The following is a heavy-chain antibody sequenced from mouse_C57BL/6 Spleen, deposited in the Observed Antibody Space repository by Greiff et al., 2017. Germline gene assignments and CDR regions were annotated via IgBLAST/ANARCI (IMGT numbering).Heavy chain of an antibody. Sequence: EVQLQQSGPELVKPGASVKISCKASGYTFTDYYMNWVKHSHGKSLEWIGDINPNNGGTSYNQKFKGKATLTVDKSSSTAYMELRSLTSEDSAVYYCASLYYDYEAYWGQGTLVTVSA. CDR2: INPNNGGT. CDR1: GYTFTDYY. J-gene: IGHJ3*01. CDR3: ASLYYDYEAY. D-gene: IGHD2-4*01. V-gene: IGHV1-26*01.